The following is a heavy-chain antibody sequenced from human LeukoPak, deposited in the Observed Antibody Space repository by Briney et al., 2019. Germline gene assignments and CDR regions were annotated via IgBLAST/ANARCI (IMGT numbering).Heavy chain of an antibody. D-gene: IGHD2-15*01. J-gene: IGHJ3*02. Sequence: GGSLRLSCAASGFTFSSYAMSWVRQAPGKGLEWVSAISGSGGSTYYADSVKGRFTISRDNSKNTLYLQMNSLRAEDTAVYYCARGPVVVDAFDIWGQGTMVTVSS. CDR3: ARGPVVVDAFDI. CDR1: GFTFSSYA. V-gene: IGHV3-23*01. CDR2: ISGSGGST.